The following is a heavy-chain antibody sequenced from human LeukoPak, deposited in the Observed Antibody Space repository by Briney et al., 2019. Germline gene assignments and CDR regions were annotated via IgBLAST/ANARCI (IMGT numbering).Heavy chain of an antibody. Sequence: SETLSLTCTVSGGSISSGGYYWSWIRQHPGKGLEWIGYIYYSGSTYYNPSLKSRVTISVHTSKNQFSLKLSSVTAADTAVYYCARAPSFGGSYYFDYWGQGTLVTVSS. CDR3: ARAPSFGGSYYFDY. D-gene: IGHD3-16*01. CDR2: IYYSGST. CDR1: GGSISSGGYY. V-gene: IGHV4-31*03. J-gene: IGHJ4*02.